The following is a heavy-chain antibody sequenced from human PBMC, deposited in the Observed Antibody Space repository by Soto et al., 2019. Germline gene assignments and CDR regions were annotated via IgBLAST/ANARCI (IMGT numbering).Heavy chain of an antibody. CDR1: GFTFSNFW. D-gene: IGHD6-19*01. Sequence: GGSLRLSCAVSGFTFSNFWMHWVRQAPGKGLVWVSRINSDGSSTMYRDSVKGRFTIFRDNAKNTLFLQMNSLRVEDTAVYYCTRDPAPIGWYDYWGQGTLVTVSS. J-gene: IGHJ4*02. V-gene: IGHV3-74*03. CDR3: TRDPAPIGWYDY. CDR2: INSDGSST.